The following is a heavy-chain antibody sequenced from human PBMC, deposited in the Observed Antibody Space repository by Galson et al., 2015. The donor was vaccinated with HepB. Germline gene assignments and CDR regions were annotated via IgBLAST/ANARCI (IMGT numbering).Heavy chain of an antibody. J-gene: IGHJ4*02. CDR3: AKDMGWGPRDGRVIDY. CDR2: ISWNSGSI. V-gene: IGHV3-9*01. D-gene: IGHD3-16*01. CDR1: GFTFDDYA. Sequence: SLRLSCAASGFTFDDYAMHWVRQAPGKGLEWVSGISWNSGSIGYADSVKGRFTISRDNAKNSLYLQMNSLRAEDTALYYCAKDMGWGPRDGRVIDYWGQGTLVTVSS.